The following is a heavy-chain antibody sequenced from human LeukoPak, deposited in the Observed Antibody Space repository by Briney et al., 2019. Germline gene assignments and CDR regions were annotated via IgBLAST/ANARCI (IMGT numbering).Heavy chain of an antibody. Sequence: GGSLRLSCAASGFTFGDYGMSWVRQAPGKGLEWVSLISWDGGSTYYADSVKGRFTISRDNSKNSLYLQMNSLRAEDTALYYCAKDIGITMNYYYMDVWGKGTTVTVSS. CDR3: AKDIGITMNYYYMDV. V-gene: IGHV3-43D*03. D-gene: IGHD3-22*01. CDR1: GFTFGDYG. CDR2: ISWDGGST. J-gene: IGHJ6*03.